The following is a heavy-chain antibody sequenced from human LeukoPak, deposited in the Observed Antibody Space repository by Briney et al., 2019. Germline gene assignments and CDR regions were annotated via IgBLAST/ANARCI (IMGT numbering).Heavy chain of an antibody. CDR1: GFTFSSYA. D-gene: IGHD3-3*01. CDR3: ARDLKPNYDFWSGSAYNWFDP. V-gene: IGHV3-30*01. Sequence: QPGRSLRLSCAASGFTFSSYAMHWVRQAPGKGLEWVAVISYDGSNKYYADSVKGRFTISRDNSKNTLYLQMNSLRAEDTAVYYCARDLKPNYDFWSGSAYNWFDPRGQGTLVTVSS. J-gene: IGHJ5*02. CDR2: ISYDGSNK.